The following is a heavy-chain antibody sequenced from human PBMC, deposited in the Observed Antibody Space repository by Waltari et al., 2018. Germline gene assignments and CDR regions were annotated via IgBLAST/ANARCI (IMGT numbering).Heavy chain of an antibody. CDR2: ISASNGNT. J-gene: IGHJ5*02. CDR1: GYTFTSYG. V-gene: IGHV1-18*01. CDR3: ARDQSSGSIFPYWFDP. D-gene: IGHD3-10*01. Sequence: QVQLVQSGAEVKKPGASVKVSCKASGYTFTSYGISWVRQAPGQGLEWMGWISASNGNTNYAQKLQGRVTMTTDTSTSTAYMELRSLRSDETSVYYWARDQSSGSIFPYWFDPWGQGTLVTVSS.